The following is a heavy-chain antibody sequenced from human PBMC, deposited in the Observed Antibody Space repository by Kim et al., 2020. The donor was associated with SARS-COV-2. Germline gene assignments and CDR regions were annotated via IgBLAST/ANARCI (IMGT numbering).Heavy chain of an antibody. Sequence: GGSLRLSCEVSGITFSSYAINWVRQVPGKGLEWVSVISGSGVSTYFADSVKGRFTASRDNSKSTLHLQMNSLRVADTAVYYCAKSTTYSGSYPTDFDSWGQGTLVTVSS. CDR2: ISGSGVST. J-gene: IGHJ4*02. CDR3: AKSTTYSGSYPTDFDS. CDR1: GITFSSYA. V-gene: IGHV3-23*01. D-gene: IGHD1-26*01.